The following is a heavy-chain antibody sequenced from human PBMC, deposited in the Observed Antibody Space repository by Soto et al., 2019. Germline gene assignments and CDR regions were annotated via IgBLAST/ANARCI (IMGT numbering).Heavy chain of an antibody. CDR1: GFTFSNFA. CDR3: AKDIVAVGGYETFDF. V-gene: IGHV3-23*01. CDR2: IGGSGGST. J-gene: IGHJ4*02. D-gene: IGHD5-12*01. Sequence: EVQLSQSVGGLVQPGGSLRLSCAASGFTFSNFAMRWVRQAPGKGLEWVSDIGGSGGSTYYAESVKGRFTISRDNSKNTLFLQMNSLRVEDTAVYYCAKDIVAVGGYETFDFWGQGTMVTVSS.